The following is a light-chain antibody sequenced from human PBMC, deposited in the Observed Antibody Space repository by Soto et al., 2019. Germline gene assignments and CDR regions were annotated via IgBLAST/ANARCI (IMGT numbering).Light chain of an antibody. CDR2: AAS. Sequence: IQMTQPPSSLSASVGDRVTITCRASQGIRDDLGWYQQKPGEAPKLLIYAASSLQSGVPSRFSGSVSGTDFTLTISSLQPEDFATYYCLQDYNYPRTFGGGTKVEIK. CDR3: LQDYNYPRT. V-gene: IGKV1-6*01. CDR1: QGIRDD. J-gene: IGKJ4*01.